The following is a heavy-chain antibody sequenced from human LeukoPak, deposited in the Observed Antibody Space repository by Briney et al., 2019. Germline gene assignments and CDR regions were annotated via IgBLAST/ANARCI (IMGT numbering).Heavy chain of an antibody. CDR2: ISSSSSTI. CDR1: GFTVSSNY. J-gene: IGHJ4*02. V-gene: IGHV3-48*01. CDR3: ARQRID. D-gene: IGHD2-15*01. Sequence: GGSLRLSCAASGFTVSSNYMSWVRQAPGKGLEWVSYISSSSSTIYYADSVKGRFTISRDNAKNSLYLQMNSLRAEDTAVYYCARQRIDWGQGTLVTVSS.